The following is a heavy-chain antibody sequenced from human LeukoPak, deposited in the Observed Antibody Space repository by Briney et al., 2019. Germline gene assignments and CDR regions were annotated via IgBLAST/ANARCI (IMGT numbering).Heavy chain of an antibody. J-gene: IGHJ5*02. D-gene: IGHD2-8*01. CDR2: IYSGGST. V-gene: IGHV3-53*01. Sequence: GGSLRLSCATSGFTFSSYSMNWVRQAPGKGLEWVSFIYSGGSTYYADSVKGRFTISRDNSKNSLYLQMNSLRAEDTALYYCARDHGYCTNGVCYTGNWFDPWGQGTLVTVSS. CDR3: ARDHGYCTNGVCYTGNWFDP. CDR1: GFTFSSYS.